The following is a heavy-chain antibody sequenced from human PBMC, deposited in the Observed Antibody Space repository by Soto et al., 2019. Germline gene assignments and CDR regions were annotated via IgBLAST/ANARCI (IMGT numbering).Heavy chain of an antibody. Sequence: TSETLSLTCAVYGGSFSGYYWSWIRQPPGKGLEWIGEINHSGSTNYNPSLKSRVTISVDTSKNQFSLKLSSVTTADTAVYYCARGVGPPTVTRYYYYYYGMDVWGQGTTVTVSS. CDR2: INHSGST. V-gene: IGHV4-34*01. D-gene: IGHD4-4*01. J-gene: IGHJ6*02. CDR1: GGSFSGYY. CDR3: ARGVGPPTVTRYYYYYYGMDV.